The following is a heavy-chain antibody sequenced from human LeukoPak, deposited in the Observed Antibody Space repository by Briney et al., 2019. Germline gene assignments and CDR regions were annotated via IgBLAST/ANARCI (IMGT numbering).Heavy chain of an antibody. V-gene: IGHV4-59*01. CDR2: IYYSGST. Sequence: SETLSLTCTVSGGSISSYYWSWIRQPPGKGLEWIGYIYYSGSTNYNLSLKSRVTISVDTSKNQFSLRLSSVTAADTAVYYCARGSGSLDTSYYDFWSGPPYYMDVWGKGTTVTVSS. CDR3: ARGSGSLDTSYYDFWSGPPYYMDV. J-gene: IGHJ6*03. D-gene: IGHD3-3*01. CDR1: GGSISSYY.